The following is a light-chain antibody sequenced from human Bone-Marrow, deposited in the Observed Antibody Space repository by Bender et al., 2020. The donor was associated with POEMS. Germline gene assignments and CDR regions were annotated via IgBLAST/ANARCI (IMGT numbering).Light chain of an antibody. J-gene: IGLJ3*02. CDR1: SLRNKY. CDR3: QSSDTRATSWV. V-gene: IGLV3-25*03. CDR2: KDT. Sequence: SNELTQPPSVSVSPGQTAILTCSGDSLRNKYASWYQQKPGQAPVVVIYKDTERPSGIPERFSGSTSGATVTLIISGVRPEDEADYYCQSSDTRATSWVFGGGTKLTVL.